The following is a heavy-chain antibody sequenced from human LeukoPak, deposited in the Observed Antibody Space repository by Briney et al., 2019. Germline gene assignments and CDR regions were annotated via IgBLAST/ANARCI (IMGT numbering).Heavy chain of an antibody. CDR3: ARLMRDGYNPQYFTY. CDR1: GHTFTGYY. CDR2: INPNSGGT. D-gene: IGHD5-24*01. Sequence: ASVKVSFKASGHTFTGYYMHWVRQAPGQGLEWMGWINPNSGGTNYAQKFQGRVTMTRDTSTSTAYMELSRLRSDDTAVYYCARLMRDGYNPQYFTYSGQATLVTVSS. V-gene: IGHV1-2*02. J-gene: IGHJ4*02.